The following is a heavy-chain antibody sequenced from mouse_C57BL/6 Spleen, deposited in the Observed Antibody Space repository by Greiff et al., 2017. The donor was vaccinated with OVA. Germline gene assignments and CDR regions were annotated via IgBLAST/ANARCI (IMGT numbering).Heavy chain of an antibody. CDR2: IDPSDSYT. CDR1: GYTFTSYW. J-gene: IGHJ2*01. CDR3: ARYPTAQAPDYFDY. V-gene: IGHV1-69*01. D-gene: IGHD3-2*02. Sequence: VQLQQPGAELVMPGASVKLSCKASGYTFTSYWMHWVKQRPGQGLEWIGEIDPSDSYTNYNQKFKGKSTLTVDKSSSTAYMQLSSLTSEDSAVYYCARYPTAQAPDYFDYWGQGTTLTVSS.